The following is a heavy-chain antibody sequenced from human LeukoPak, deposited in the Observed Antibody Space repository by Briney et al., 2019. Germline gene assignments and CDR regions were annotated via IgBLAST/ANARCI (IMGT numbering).Heavy chain of an antibody. CDR2: IIPIFGTA. CDR1: GGTFSSYA. CDR3: ARSRDYDFWSGYYPFDY. V-gene: IGHV1-69*06. Sequence: SVKVSCKASGGTFSSYAISWVRQAPGQGLEWMGGIIPIFGTANYAQKFQGRVTITADKSTSTAYMELSSLRSEDTAVYYCARSRDYDFWSGYYPFDYWGQGTLVTVSS. J-gene: IGHJ4*02. D-gene: IGHD3-3*01.